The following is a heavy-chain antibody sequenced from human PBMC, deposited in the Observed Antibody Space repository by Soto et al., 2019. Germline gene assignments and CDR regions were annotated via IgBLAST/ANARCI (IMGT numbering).Heavy chain of an antibody. J-gene: IGHJ4*02. D-gene: IGHD6-13*01. V-gene: IGHV4-59*01. CDR3: ASHSSHWPFFDF. CDR2: IYYTGLS. Sequence: SETLSLTCTVSGCSISSYYWSWIRQPPGKGLEWIGYIYYTGLSNSNPSLNSRVTMSVDTSKNQFSLKLSSVTAADTAVYYCASHSSHWPFFDFWGQGTLVTVSS. CDR1: GCSISSYY.